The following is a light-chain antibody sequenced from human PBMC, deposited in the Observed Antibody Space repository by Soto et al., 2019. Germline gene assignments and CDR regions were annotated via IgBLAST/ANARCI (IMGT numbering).Light chain of an antibody. CDR1: QSVSNN. V-gene: IGKV3-15*01. J-gene: IGKJ1*01. Sequence: EIVMTQSPATLSVSPGERATLSCRASQSVSNNVAWYQQKPGQAPRLLIYVASTRATGIPARFSGSGSGTEFTLTISSLQSEDFAVYFCQQYASSPRTFGQGTKVEIK. CDR3: QQYASSPRT. CDR2: VAS.